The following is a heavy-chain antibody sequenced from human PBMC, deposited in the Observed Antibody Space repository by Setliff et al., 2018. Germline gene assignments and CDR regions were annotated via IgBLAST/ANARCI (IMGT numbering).Heavy chain of an antibody. V-gene: IGHV3-48*01. CDR2: ISSSNHII. CDR3: ARKGISALSGAFDM. Sequence: GGSLRLSCEASGFTFSGYSMNWVRQAPGKGLEWVSYISSSNHIISYADSVKGRFTISRDNAKNSLYLQMNSLRAEDTAVYYCARKGISALSGAFDMWGQGTMVTVSS. CDR1: GFTFSGYS. D-gene: IGHD1-26*01. J-gene: IGHJ3*02.